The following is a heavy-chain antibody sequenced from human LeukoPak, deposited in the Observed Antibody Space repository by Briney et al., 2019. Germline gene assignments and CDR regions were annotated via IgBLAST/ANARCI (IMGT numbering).Heavy chain of an antibody. CDR2: IYYSGST. CDR1: GGSISSSSYY. D-gene: IGHD6-19*01. CDR3: ARDQWKEGVNS. V-gene: IGHV4-39*07. Sequence: ASETLSLTCTVSGGSISSSSYYWGWIRQPPGKGLEWIGSIYYSGSTYYNPSLKSRLTISVDTSKNQFSLKLSSVTAADTAVYYCARDQWKEGVNSWGQGTLVTVSS. J-gene: IGHJ4*02.